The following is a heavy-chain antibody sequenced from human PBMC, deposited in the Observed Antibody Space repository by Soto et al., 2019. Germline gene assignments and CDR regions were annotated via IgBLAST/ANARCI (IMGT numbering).Heavy chain of an antibody. CDR2: ISTYNGNT. V-gene: IGHV1-18*01. Sequence: ASVKVSCKVSGYTFTSYGMSWMRQAPGQGLEWMGWISTYNGNTNYAQNLQGRVSMTTDTSTSTAYMELRSLRPDDTPMYYCARDGVSSTEYTWNYGTYFDYWGQGALVTVSS. D-gene: IGHD1-7*01. CDR3: ARDGVSSTEYTWNYGTYFDY. CDR1: GYTFTSYG. J-gene: IGHJ4*02.